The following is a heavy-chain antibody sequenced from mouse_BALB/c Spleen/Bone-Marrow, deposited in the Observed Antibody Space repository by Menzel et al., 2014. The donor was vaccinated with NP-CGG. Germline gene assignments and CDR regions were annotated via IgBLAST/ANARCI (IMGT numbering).Heavy chain of an antibody. CDR3: ARNYGSSLDY. CDR2: IDPANGNT. CDR1: GFNIEDSY. D-gene: IGHD1-1*01. Sequence: EVKLQESGAEIVKPGASAKSSCTTSGFNIEDSYIYWMKQRPEQGLEWIGRIDPANGNTKYDPKFQGKATITVDTSSATAYLQLSSLTSEDTAVYYCARNYGSSLDYWGQGTTLTVSS. V-gene: IGHV14-3*02. J-gene: IGHJ2*01.